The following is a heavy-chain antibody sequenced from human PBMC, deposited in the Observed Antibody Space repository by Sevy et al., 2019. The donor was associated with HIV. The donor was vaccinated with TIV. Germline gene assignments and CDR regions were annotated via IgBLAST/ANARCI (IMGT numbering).Heavy chain of an antibody. D-gene: IGHD1-7*01. CDR1: GFTFSSYW. Sequence: GSLRLSCAASGFTFSSYWMSWVRQAPGKGLEWVANIKQDGSEKYYVDSVKGRFTISRDNAKNSLYLQMNSLRAEDTAVYYCARDRITGTPTGDAFDIWGQGTMVTVSS. J-gene: IGHJ3*02. CDR2: IKQDGSEK. V-gene: IGHV3-7*01. CDR3: ARDRITGTPTGDAFDI.